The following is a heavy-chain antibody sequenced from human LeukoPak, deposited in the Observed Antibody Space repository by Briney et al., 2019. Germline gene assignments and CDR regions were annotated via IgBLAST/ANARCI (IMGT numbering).Heavy chain of an antibody. J-gene: IGHJ6*02. Sequence: ASVKVSCKASGYTFIGYYMHWVRQAPGQGLEWMGWINPNSGGTNYAQKFQGRVTMTEDTSTDTAYMELSSLRSEDTAVYYCATGVVVPADTYYYYGMDVWGQGTTVTVSS. CDR3: ATGVVVPADTYYYYGMDV. V-gene: IGHV1-2*02. D-gene: IGHD2-2*01. CDR1: GYTFIGYY. CDR2: INPNSGGT.